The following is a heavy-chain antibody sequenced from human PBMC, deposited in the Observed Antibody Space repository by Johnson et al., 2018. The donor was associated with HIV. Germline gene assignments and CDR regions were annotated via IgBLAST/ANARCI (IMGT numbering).Heavy chain of an antibody. CDR1: RFIFSSYW. D-gene: IGHD1-26*01. CDR2: IWYDGSNK. Sequence: QVQLVESGGGLVQPGGSLRLSCTASRFIFSSYWMSWVRQAPGKGLEWVAVIWYDGSNKYYADSVKGRFTISRDNSKNTLYLQMNSLRAEDTAVYYCAKDDRERYAFDIWGQGTMVTVSS. V-gene: IGHV3-33*06. J-gene: IGHJ3*02. CDR3: AKDDRERYAFDI.